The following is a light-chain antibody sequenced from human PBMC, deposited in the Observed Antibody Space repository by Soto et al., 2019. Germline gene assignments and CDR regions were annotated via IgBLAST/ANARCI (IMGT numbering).Light chain of an antibody. Sequence: EIVLTQSPGTLSLSPGERATLSCRASQSVSSSYLAWYQQTPGQAPRLLIYGASSRATGIPDRFSGSGSGTDFTLPISRLEPEDFAVYYCQQYGSSPLFTFGPGTKVDIK. V-gene: IGKV3-20*01. CDR1: QSVSSSY. CDR2: GAS. CDR3: QQYGSSPLFT. J-gene: IGKJ3*01.